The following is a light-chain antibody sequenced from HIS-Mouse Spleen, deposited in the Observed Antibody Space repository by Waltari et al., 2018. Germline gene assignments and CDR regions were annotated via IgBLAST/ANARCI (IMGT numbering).Light chain of an antibody. CDR2: EDS. Sequence: SYELTQPPSVSVSPGQTARITCSGAALPTKYAYWYQPKSGQAPVLVIYEDSKRPSGIPERFSGSSSGTMATLTISGAQVEDEADYYCYSTDSSGNHRVFGGGTKLTVL. J-gene: IGLJ2*01. CDR3: YSTDSSGNHRV. CDR1: ALPTKY. V-gene: IGLV3-10*01.